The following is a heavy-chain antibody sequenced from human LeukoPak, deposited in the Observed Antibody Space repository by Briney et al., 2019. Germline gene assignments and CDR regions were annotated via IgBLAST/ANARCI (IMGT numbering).Heavy chain of an antibody. J-gene: IGHJ6*02. CDR1: GFTFRSYS. Sequence: GGSLRLSCAASGFTFRSYSMNWVRQAPGKGLEWVSSISSSSSYIYYADSVKCRFTISRDNAKNSLYLQMNSLRAEDTAVYYCASLQAGITLDVWGQGTTVTVSS. CDR2: ISSSSSYI. V-gene: IGHV3-21*01. CDR3: ASLQAGITLDV. D-gene: IGHD1-14*01.